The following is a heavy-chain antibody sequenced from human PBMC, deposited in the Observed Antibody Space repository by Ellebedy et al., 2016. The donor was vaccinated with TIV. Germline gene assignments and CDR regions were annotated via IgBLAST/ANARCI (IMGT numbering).Heavy chain of an antibody. D-gene: IGHD1-7*01. J-gene: IGHJ6*02. CDR3: ARLNSGLYAMDV. Sequence: AASVKVSCKASGYNFKSYVIYWVRQAPGQRLDWMGWINVGNGDTAYSQRFQGRVTITTDTSASTAYMELSSLRSEDTAVFYCARLNSGLYAMDVWGQGTTVTVSS. CDR1: GYNFKSYV. CDR2: INVGNGDT. V-gene: IGHV1-3*01.